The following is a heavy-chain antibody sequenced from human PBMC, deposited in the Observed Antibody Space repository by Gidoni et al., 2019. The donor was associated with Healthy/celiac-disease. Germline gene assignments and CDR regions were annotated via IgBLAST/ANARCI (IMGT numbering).Heavy chain of an antibody. V-gene: IGHV3-23*01. D-gene: IGHD3-3*01. CDR3: AKARVFGVVTTAGWFDP. J-gene: IGHJ5*02. CDR2: ISGSGGST. CDR1: GFPFSSYA. Sequence: EVQLLESGGGLVQPGGSLRLSGAASGFPFSSYAMSWVRQAPGKGLEWVSAISGSGGSTYYADSVKGRFTISRDNSKNTLYLQMNSLRAEDTAVYYCAKARVFGVVTTAGWFDPWGQGTLVTVSS.